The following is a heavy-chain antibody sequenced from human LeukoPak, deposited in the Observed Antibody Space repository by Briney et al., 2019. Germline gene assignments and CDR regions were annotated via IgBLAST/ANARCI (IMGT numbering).Heavy chain of an antibody. CDR3: ARGRMATLYYFDY. D-gene: IGHD5-24*01. Sequence: GGSLRLSCAASGFNFRVYNMNWVRQATGKGLEWIAYISSDSSDIFYADSVKGRFTISRDNSKNTLYLQMNSLRAEDTAVCYCARGRMATLYYFDYWGQGTLVTVSS. CDR1: GFNFRVYN. J-gene: IGHJ4*02. V-gene: IGHV3-48*01. CDR2: ISSDSSDI.